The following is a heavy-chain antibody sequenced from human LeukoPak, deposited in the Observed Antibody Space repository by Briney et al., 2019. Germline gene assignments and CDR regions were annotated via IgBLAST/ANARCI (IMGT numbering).Heavy chain of an antibody. V-gene: IGHV3-9*01. J-gene: IGHJ4*02. D-gene: IGHD6-13*01. CDR1: GFTFDDYA. CDR3: AKDISIAAAGETYEY. CDR2: ISWNSGSI. Sequence: PGRSLRLSCAASGFTFDDYAMHWVRQAPGKGLEWVSGISWNSGSIGYADSVKGRFSISRDNAKNSLYLQMNSLRAEDTALYYCAKDISIAAAGETYEYWGQGTLVTVSS.